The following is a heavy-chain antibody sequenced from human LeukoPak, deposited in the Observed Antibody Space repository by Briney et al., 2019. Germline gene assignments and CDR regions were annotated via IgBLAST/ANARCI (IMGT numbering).Heavy chain of an antibody. D-gene: IGHD2-8*01. Sequence: GGSLKLSCAASGFTFSNYAMTWVRQAPGKGLEWVSTIGGGPVYYADSVKGRFTISRDDSKNTLFLQMNSLRAEDTAIYYCAKDSYSHNGIFDALDIWGQGAMVTVSS. CDR2: IGGGPV. CDR1: GFTFSNYA. V-gene: IGHV3-23*01. CDR3: AKDSYSHNGIFDALDI. J-gene: IGHJ3*02.